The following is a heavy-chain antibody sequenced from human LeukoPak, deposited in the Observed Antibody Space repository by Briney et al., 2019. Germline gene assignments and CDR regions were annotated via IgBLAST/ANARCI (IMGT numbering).Heavy chain of an antibody. CDR2: IRGKAYGGTT. J-gene: IGHJ5*02. V-gene: IGHV3-49*04. Sequence: PGGSLRLSCTASGFTFGDYAMSWVRQAPGEGGEGGGFIRGKAYGGTTEYAASVKGRFTISRDDSKSIAYLQMNSLKTEDTAVYYCTRDLEGSDYDFWSGYFNWFDPWGQGTLVTVSS. CDR3: TRDLEGSDYDFWSGYFNWFDP. CDR1: GFTFGDYA. D-gene: IGHD3-3*01.